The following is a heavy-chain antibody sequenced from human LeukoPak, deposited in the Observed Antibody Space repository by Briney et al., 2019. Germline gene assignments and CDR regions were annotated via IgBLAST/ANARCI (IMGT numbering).Heavy chain of an antibody. CDR3: ARRGYSSGWYVWLDY. Sequence: SETLSLTCAVYGGSFSGYYWSWMRQPPGKGLEWIGEINHSESTNYNPSLESRVTISVDTSKNQFSLKLSSVTAADAAVYYCARRGYSSGWYVWLDYWGQGTLVTVSS. J-gene: IGHJ4*02. CDR2: INHSEST. CDR1: GGSFSGYY. D-gene: IGHD6-19*01. V-gene: IGHV4-34*01.